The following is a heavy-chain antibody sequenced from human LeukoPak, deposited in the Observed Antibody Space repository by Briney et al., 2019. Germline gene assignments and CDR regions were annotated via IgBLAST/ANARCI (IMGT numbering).Heavy chain of an antibody. Sequence: GGSLRLSCAASGFTFSSYAMSWVRQAPGKGLEWVSAISGSGDSTYYADSVRGRFTISRDNSRNTLYLQMNSLRAEDTAIYYCAKNGDRGAYCSGGTCYPYYYYYMDVWGKGTTVTISS. V-gene: IGHV3-23*01. CDR2: ISGSGDST. CDR3: AKNGDRGAYCSGGTCYPYYYYYMDV. CDR1: GFTFSSYA. D-gene: IGHD2-15*01. J-gene: IGHJ6*03.